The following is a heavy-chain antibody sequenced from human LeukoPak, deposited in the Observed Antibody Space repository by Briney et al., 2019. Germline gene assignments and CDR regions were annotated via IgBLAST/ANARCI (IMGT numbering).Heavy chain of an antibody. CDR3: ATQYCSSTSCSYPFDP. CDR2: IYYSGST. V-gene: IGHV4-59*01. D-gene: IGHD2-2*01. CDR1: GDSISSYY. J-gene: IGHJ5*02. Sequence: SETLSLTCTVSGDSISSYYWSWIRQPPGKGLEWIGYIYYSGSTNYNPSLKSRFTISVDTSKNQFSLKLSSVTAADTAVYYCATQYCSSTSCSYPFDPWGQGTLVTVSS.